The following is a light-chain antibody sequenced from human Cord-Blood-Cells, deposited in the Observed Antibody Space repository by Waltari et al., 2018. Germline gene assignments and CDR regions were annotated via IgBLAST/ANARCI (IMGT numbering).Light chain of an antibody. CDR3: QQYGSSPWT. V-gene: IGKV3-20*01. CDR1: QSVSSSY. CDR2: GAS. Sequence: EIVLTQSPGILSLSSGERATLSCRASQSVSSSYLAWYQQKPGQAPRLLIYGASSRATGIPDRFSGSGSGTDFTLTISRLEPEDFAVYYCQQYGSSPWTFGQGTKVEIK. J-gene: IGKJ1*01.